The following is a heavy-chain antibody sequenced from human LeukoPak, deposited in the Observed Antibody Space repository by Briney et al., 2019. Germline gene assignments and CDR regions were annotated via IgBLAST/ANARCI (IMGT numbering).Heavy chain of an antibody. CDR2: IYTSGST. Sequence: SETLSLTCTVSGGSISSYYWSWIRQPAGKGLEWIGRIYTSGSTNYNPSLKSRVTMSVDTSKNQFSLKLSSVTAADTAVYYCAAHYVLRYFDRTYYFDYWGQGTLVTVSS. V-gene: IGHV4-4*07. D-gene: IGHD3-9*01. J-gene: IGHJ4*02. CDR3: AAHYVLRYFDRTYYFDY. CDR1: GGSISSYY.